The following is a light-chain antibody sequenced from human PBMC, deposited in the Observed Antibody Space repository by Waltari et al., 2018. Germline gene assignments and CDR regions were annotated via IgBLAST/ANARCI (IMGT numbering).Light chain of an antibody. CDR1: QSISSY. J-gene: IGKJ2*01. V-gene: IGKV1-39*01. CDR2: AAS. CDR3: QQRYSTPYT. Sequence: DIQMTQSPSSLSASVGDRVTITCRASQSISSYLNWYQQKPGKAPKLLIYAASSLQSGVPSMFSGSGSGTDFTLTISSLQPEDFATYYCQQRYSTPYTFGQGTKLEIK.